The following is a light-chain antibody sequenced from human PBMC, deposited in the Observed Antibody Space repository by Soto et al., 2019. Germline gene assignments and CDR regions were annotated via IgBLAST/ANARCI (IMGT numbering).Light chain of an antibody. CDR3: QQHANYPIT. J-gene: IGKJ4*01. Sequence: DIQMTQSPSSLSASVGDRVIITCRASQTISSHLNWYQQKPGKAPNLLVYAASSLQSGVPSRFTGSGSGTDFTLTISSLQPEDFATYYCQQHANYPITFGGGTKVEI. CDR1: QTISSH. V-gene: IGKV1-39*01. CDR2: AAS.